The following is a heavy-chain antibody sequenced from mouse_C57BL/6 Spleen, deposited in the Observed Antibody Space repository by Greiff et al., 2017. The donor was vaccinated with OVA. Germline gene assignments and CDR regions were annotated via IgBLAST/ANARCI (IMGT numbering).Heavy chain of an antibody. CDR3: ARNEVVATYWYFDV. Sequence: EVKLVESGGGLVKPGGSLKLSCAASGFTFSSYAMSWVRQTPEKRLEWVATISDGGSYTYYPDNVKGRFTISRDNAKNNLYLKMSHLKSEDTAMYDYARNEVVATYWYFDVWGTGTPVTVSS. D-gene: IGHD1-1*01. CDR2: ISDGGSYT. V-gene: IGHV5-4*03. CDR1: GFTFSSYA. J-gene: IGHJ1*03.